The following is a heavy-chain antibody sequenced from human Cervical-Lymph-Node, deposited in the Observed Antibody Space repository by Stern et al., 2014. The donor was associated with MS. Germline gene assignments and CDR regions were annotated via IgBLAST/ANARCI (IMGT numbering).Heavy chain of an antibody. CDR1: GG. V-gene: IGHV1-69*19. Sequence: MQLVQSGAVVKKPGSSVKVSCKASGGISWVRQAPGQGLEWVGGVIPFVLNSHYAQKCQGRGPVTPDSSASTTSLALTRLTPEYTAIYYWARGTGDNWFDPWGQGTLVTVSS. D-gene: IGHD3-10*01. CDR3: ARGTGDNWFDP. J-gene: IGHJ5*02. CDR2: VIPFVLNS.